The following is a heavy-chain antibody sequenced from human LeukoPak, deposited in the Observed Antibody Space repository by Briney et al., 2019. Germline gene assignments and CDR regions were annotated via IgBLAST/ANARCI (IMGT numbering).Heavy chain of an antibody. D-gene: IGHD6-13*01. Sequence: SETLSLTCTVSGGSISSYCWSWIRQPPGKGLEWIGYIDYGGSTNYNPSLKSRVTISVDTSKNQFSLKLNSVTAADTAMCYCAGHFGIAAAGIDYWGQGTLVTVSS. V-gene: IGHV4-59*08. J-gene: IGHJ4*02. CDR1: GGSISSYC. CDR2: IDYGGST. CDR3: AGHFGIAAAGIDY.